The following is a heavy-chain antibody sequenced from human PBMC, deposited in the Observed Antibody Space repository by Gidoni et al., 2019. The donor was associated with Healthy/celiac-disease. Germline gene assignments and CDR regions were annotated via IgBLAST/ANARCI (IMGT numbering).Heavy chain of an antibody. J-gene: IGHJ4*02. CDR1: GGSISSYY. CDR3: ARGRHYYDSSGYYSYYFDY. CDR2: IYYSGST. Sequence: QVQLQESGPGLVKPSETLSLTCTVSGGSISSYYWSWIRQPPGKGLEWIGYIYYSGSTNYNPSLKSRVTISVDTSKNQFSLKLSSVTAADTAVYYCARGRHYYDSSGYYSYYFDYWGQGTLVTVSS. V-gene: IGHV4-59*01. D-gene: IGHD3-22*01.